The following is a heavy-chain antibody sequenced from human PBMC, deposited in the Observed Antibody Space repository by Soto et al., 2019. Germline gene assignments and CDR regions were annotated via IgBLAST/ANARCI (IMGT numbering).Heavy chain of an antibody. CDR2: INSRGSGGST. J-gene: IGHJ4*02. CDR1: GFTFSNAW. Sequence: GGSLRLSCAASGFTFSNAWMNWVRQAPGKGLEWVGRINSRGSGGSTYYADSVKGRFTISRDNSKNTLYLQMNSLRAEDTAVYYCAKDMVYGYYGSGSYYNTPHDFDYWGQGTLVTVSS. CDR3: AKDMVYGYYGSGSYYNTPHDFDY. V-gene: IGHV3-23*01. D-gene: IGHD3-10*01.